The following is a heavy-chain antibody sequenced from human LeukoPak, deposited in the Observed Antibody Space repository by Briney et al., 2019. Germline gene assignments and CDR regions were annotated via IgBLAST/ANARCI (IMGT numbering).Heavy chain of an antibody. CDR1: GFTFSSYA. J-gene: IGHJ4*02. CDR3: TTGIRGD. CDR2: IASKTDGGTT. Sequence: PGRSLRLSCAASGFTFSSYAMRWVRQAPGKGLEWVGRIASKTDGGTTDYAAPVKGRFTISRDDSKNTLFLQMNSLKTEDTAVYYCTTGIRGDCGQGTLVTVSS. V-gene: IGHV3-15*04.